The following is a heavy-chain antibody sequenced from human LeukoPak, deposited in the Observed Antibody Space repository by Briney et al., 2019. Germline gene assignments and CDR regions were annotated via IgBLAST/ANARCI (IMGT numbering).Heavy chain of an antibody. CDR1: GGSISSYY. J-gene: IGHJ6*03. Sequence: SETLSLTCTVSGGSISSYYWSWIRQPAGKGLEWIGRIYTSGSTNYNPSLKSRVTMSVDTSKNQFSLKLTSVTAADTAIYYCARELTVTEGFYYYFYYMEVWGKGTTVTVSS. D-gene: IGHD4-11*01. V-gene: IGHV4-4*07. CDR2: IYTSGST. CDR3: ARELTVTEGFYYYFYYMEV.